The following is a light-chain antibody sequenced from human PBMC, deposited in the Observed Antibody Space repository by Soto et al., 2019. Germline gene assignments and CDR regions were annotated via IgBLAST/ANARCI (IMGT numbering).Light chain of an antibody. J-gene: IGLJ3*02. CDR2: EVS. V-gene: IGLV2-14*01. Sequence: QSALTQPASVSGSPGQSITISCTGTSSDVGYDNYVSWFQQHPGKAPKFMIYEVSRRPSGVSNRFSGSKSANTASLTISGLQAEDEAEYYCTSHTASSTWVFGGGTKLTVL. CDR3: TSHTASSTWV. CDR1: SSDVGYDNY.